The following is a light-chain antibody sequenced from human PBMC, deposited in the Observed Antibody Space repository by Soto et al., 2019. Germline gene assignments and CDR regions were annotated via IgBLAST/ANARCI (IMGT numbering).Light chain of an antibody. CDR1: SXDVGSYNL. Sequence: QSVLAHPASVSGSPGQSITIFCTGTSXDVGSYNLVSWYQQHPGKAPKLMIYEGSKRPSGVSNRSSGSKSGNTASLTISGLQAEDEADYYCCSYAGSSTFFYVLGTGTKVTVL. CDR2: EGS. J-gene: IGLJ1*01. V-gene: IGLV2-23*03. CDR3: CSYAGSSTFFYV.